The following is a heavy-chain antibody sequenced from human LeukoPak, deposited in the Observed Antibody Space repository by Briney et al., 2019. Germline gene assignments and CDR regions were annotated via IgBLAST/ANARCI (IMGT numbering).Heavy chain of an antibody. CDR3: ARHVLHSSGWYGTFDI. J-gene: IGHJ3*02. CDR1: GGSISSYY. D-gene: IGHD6-19*01. V-gene: IGHV4-59*08. CDR2: IYYSGST. Sequence: PSETLSLTCTVSGGSISSYYWSWIRQPPGKGLEWIGDIYYSGSTNYNPSLKSRVTISVDTSKNQFSLKLSSVTAADTAVYYCARHVLHSSGWYGTFDIWGQGTMVTVSS.